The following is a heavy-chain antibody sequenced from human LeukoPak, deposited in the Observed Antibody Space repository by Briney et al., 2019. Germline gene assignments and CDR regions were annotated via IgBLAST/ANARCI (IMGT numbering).Heavy chain of an antibody. CDR2: IIPIFGTA. V-gene: IGHV1-69*13. D-gene: IGHD2-2*01. J-gene: IGHJ4*02. Sequence: ASVKVSCKASGYPFTNYGISWVRQVPGQGLEWMGGIIPIFGTANYAQKFQGRVTITADESTSTAYMELSSLRSEDTAVYYCARANDTLYCSSTSCSMDYWGQGTLVTVSS. CDR1: GYPFTNYG. CDR3: ARANDTLYCSSTSCSMDY.